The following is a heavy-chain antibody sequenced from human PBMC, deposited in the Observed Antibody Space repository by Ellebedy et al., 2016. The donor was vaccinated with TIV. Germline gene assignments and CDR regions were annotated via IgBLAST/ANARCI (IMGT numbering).Heavy chain of an antibody. CDR1: GFIVSANY. V-gene: IGHV3-66*01. CDR2: IYIGGTI. D-gene: IGHD3-3*01. CDR3: ARGVNYDFWTGYYKFDP. J-gene: IGHJ5*02. Sequence: GESLKISCAASGFIVSANYMSWVRQAPGKGLEWRSVIYIGGTILYADSVKGRFTISKDNTKNTVYLQMNSLRAEETAVYYCARGVNYDFWTGYYKFDPWGQGTLVTVYS.